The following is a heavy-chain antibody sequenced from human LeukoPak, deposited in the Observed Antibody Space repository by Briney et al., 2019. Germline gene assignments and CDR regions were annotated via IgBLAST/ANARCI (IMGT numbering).Heavy chain of an antibody. CDR2: IYTTGYS. CDR3: ARDRRYFDSSGFYSWFDP. J-gene: IGHJ5*02. Sequence: SETLSLTCTVSGGSISGYYWSWVRQPAGKGLEWIGRIYTTGYSNYNPSLQSRVTMSVDTSKNQFSLRLTSVTAADTAVYHCARDRRYFDSSGFYSWFDPWGQGTLVTVSS. CDR1: GGSISGYY. D-gene: IGHD3-22*01. V-gene: IGHV4-4*07.